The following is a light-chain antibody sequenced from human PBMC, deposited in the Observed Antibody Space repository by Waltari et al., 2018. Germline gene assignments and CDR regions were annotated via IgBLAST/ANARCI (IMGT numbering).Light chain of an antibody. Sequence: QSALTQPASVSGSPGQSVSISCTGTSSDFGAYKYVSWYQQHPGKAPKRIFYDVSDRTQGVSDRFSGSKSGNTASLIISGLQAEDEADYYCSSYSSSTTRVFGGGTKLTVL. CDR3: SSYSSSTTRV. J-gene: IGLJ3*02. CDR2: DVS. V-gene: IGLV2-14*03. CDR1: SSDFGAYKY.